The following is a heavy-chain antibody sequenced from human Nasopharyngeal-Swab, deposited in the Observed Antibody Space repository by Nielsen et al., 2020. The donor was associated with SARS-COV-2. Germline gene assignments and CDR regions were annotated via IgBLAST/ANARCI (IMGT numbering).Heavy chain of an antibody. V-gene: IGHV1-18*01. CDR2: ISPYNGKT. J-gene: IGHJ4*02. CDR1: GYTFTTYG. CDR3: ARDPRGPDY. Sequence: ASVKVSCKASGYTFTTYGISWVRQAPGQGLEWRGWISPYNGKTKYAQKFQDRVTMTTDTSTSTAYMELRSLRSDDTAVYFCARDPRGPDYWGQGTLVTVSS. D-gene: IGHD6-25*01.